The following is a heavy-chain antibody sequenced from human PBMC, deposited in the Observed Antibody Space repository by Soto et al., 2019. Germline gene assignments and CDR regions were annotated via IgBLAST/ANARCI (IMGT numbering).Heavy chain of an antibody. CDR1: SGSISSSNW. CDR3: ARGECSSTSCYLDAFDI. Sequence: QVQLQESGPGLVKPSGTLSLTCAVSSGSISSSNWWSWVRQPPGKGLEWIGEIYDSGSTKYNQSLKSRVTISIDKSKNHFSLKLSSVTAADTAVYYCARGECSSTSCYLDAFDIWGQGTMVTVSS. V-gene: IGHV4-4*02. CDR2: IYDSGST. J-gene: IGHJ3*02. D-gene: IGHD2-2*01.